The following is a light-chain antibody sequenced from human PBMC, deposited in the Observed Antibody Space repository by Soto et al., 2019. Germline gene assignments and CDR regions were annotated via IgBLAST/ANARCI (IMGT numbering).Light chain of an antibody. CDR2: GAS. V-gene: IGKV1-12*01. Sequence: DIQMTQSPSSVTASAGDRVTITCRASQGISGWLAWYQQKPGKAPKLLIYGASNLQGGVPSRFSGSGSGTDFTLTISSLQPEDFATYYCLQANSFPHTFGQGTKLEIK. CDR1: QGISGW. J-gene: IGKJ2*01. CDR3: LQANSFPHT.